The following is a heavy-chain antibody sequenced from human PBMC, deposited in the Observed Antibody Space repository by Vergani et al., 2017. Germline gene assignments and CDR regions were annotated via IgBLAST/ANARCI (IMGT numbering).Heavy chain of an antibody. D-gene: IGHD3-10*01. CDR1: GGTFSSYA. CDR2: IIPILGTA. V-gene: IGHV1-69*11. CDR3: AGDFMTYGSGGDNDY. Sequence: QVQLVQSGAEVKKPGSSVKVSCKASGGTFSSYAISWVRQAPGQGLEWMGRIIPILGTANYAKKFQGRVTITADESTSTAYMEMRSLRSEDTAVNYCAGDFMTYGSGGDNDYWGQGTLVTVSS. J-gene: IGHJ4*02.